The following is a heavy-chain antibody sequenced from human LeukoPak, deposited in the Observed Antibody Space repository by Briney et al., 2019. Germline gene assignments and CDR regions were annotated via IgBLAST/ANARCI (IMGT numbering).Heavy chain of an antibody. Sequence: SETLSLTCTVSAASFISSSHHWGWIRQSPGKGLEWIGTVYYSRTTYYNPSLDGRVTISLDTSANHFSLQLNSVTAADTAVYYCVRHDGRGGATMGAFDSWGQGSLVTVSS. D-gene: IGHD5-12*01. V-gene: IGHV4-39*01. CDR2: VYYSRTT. CDR3: VRHDGRGGATMGAFDS. CDR1: AASFISSSHH. J-gene: IGHJ5*01.